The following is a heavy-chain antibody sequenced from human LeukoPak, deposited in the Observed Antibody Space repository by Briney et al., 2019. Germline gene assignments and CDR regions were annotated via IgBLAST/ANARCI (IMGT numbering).Heavy chain of an antibody. CDR3: ARVQSGFSEWLLRAFDV. CDR2: ISSGSSYI. CDR1: GFTLSNYW. Sequence: PGGSLRLSCAAAGFTLSNYWMSWVRQAPGKGLEWVSSISSGSSYIYYADSVKGRFTISRDNAKNSLYLEMNSLRAEDTAVYYCARVQSGFSEWLLRAFDVWGQGTMVTVSS. D-gene: IGHD3-3*01. V-gene: IGHV3-21*01. J-gene: IGHJ3*01.